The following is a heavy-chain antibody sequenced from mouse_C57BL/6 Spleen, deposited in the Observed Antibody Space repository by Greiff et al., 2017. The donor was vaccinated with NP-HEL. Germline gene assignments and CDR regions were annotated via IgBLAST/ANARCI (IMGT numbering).Heavy chain of an antibody. J-gene: IGHJ3*01. Sequence: VQLKQSGPVLVKPGASVKMSCKASGYTFTDYYMNWVKQSHGKSLEWIGVINPYNGGTRYNQKFKGKATLTVDKSSSTAYVELNSLTSDDSAVYYCARRSRDYDSAGFAYWGQGTLVTVSA. CDR1: GYTFTDYY. D-gene: IGHD2-4*01. CDR3: ARRSRDYDSAGFAY. CDR2: INPYNGGT. V-gene: IGHV1-19*01.